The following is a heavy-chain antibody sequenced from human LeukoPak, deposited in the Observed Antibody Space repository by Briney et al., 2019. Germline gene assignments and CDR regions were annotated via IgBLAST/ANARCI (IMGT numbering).Heavy chain of an antibody. CDR3: AKGTGRYCSSTSCPRNWFDP. Sequence: GGSLRLSCAASGFTFSSYGMHWVRQAPGKGLEWVAFIRYDGSNKYYADSVKGRFTISRDNSKNTLYLQMNSLRAEDTAVYYCAKGTGRYCSSTSCPRNWFDPWGQGTLVTVSS. J-gene: IGHJ5*02. CDR1: GFTFSSYG. CDR2: IRYDGSNK. V-gene: IGHV3-30*02. D-gene: IGHD2-2*01.